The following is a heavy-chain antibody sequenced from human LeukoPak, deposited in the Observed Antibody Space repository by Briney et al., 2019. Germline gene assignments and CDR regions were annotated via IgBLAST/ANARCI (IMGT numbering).Heavy chain of an antibody. CDR3: ARGQWELLFLFDY. CDR2: INPNSGGT. Sequence: ASVKVSCKTSGYTFTGYYMHWVRQAPGQGLEWMGWINPNSGGTNYAQKFQGKVTMTRDTSISTAYMELSRLRSDDTAVYYCARGQWELLFLFDYWGQGTLVTVSS. D-gene: IGHD1-26*01. CDR1: GYTFTGYY. J-gene: IGHJ4*02. V-gene: IGHV1-2*02.